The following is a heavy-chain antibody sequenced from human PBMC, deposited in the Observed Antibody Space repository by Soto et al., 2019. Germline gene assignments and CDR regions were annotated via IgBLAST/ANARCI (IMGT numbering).Heavy chain of an antibody. D-gene: IGHD5-12*01. CDR2: ISSGGTNI. CDR1: GFSISSYE. J-gene: IGHJ4*02. CDR3: ARDRWVTYSGYDWHFDY. V-gene: IGHV3-48*03. Sequence: SGGSLRLSCAASGFSISSYEMNWVRQAPGKGLEWVSYISSGGTNIYYADSVKGRFTISRDIAKNSVDLQLNSLRAEDTAVYYCARDRWVTYSGYDWHFDYWGQGTLVTVSS.